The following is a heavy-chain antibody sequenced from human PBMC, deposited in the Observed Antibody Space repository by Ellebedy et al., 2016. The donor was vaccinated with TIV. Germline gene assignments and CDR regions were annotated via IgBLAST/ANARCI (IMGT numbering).Heavy chain of an antibody. Sequence: PGGSLRLSCAASGFTFSGYGMHWVRQAPGKGLEWVAVIWYGGSNEYYADSVKGRFTISRDNSKNTLYLQMNSLRAEDTAVYYCARDGREDYGGHMDQFDLDYWGQGTLVTVSS. CDR1: GFTFSGYG. J-gene: IGHJ4*02. CDR2: IWYGGSNE. D-gene: IGHD4-23*01. CDR3: ARDGREDYGGHMDQFDLDY. V-gene: IGHV3-33*01.